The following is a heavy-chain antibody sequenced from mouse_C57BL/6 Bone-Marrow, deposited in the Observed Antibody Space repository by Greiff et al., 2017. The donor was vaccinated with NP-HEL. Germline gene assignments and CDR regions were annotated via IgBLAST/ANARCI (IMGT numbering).Heavy chain of an antibody. J-gene: IGHJ3*01. V-gene: IGHV1-55*01. Sequence: VQLQQSGAELVKPGASVKMSCKASGYTFTSYWITWVKQRPGQGLKWIGDIYPGSGSTNYNEKFKSKATLTVDTSSSTAYMQLSSLTSEDSAVYYCALYYDYDWFAYWGQGTLVTVSA. D-gene: IGHD2-4*01. CDR2: IYPGSGST. CDR1: GYTFTSYW. CDR3: ALYYDYDWFAY.